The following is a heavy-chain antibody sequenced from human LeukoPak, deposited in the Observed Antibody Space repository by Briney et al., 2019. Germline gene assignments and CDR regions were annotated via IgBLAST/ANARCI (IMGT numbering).Heavy chain of an antibody. Sequence: GGSLRLSCAASGFTFNTYGMNWVRQAPGKGLEWLSYIGPGPSHTYYADSVRGRFVIFRDNAKNSLFLQMSSLRDEDTAVYYCARDSYRSLEYWGQGNLVTVSS. J-gene: IGHJ4*02. CDR3: ARDSYRSLEY. CDR1: GFTFNTYG. V-gene: IGHV3-21*01. D-gene: IGHD1-14*01. CDR2: IGPGPSHT.